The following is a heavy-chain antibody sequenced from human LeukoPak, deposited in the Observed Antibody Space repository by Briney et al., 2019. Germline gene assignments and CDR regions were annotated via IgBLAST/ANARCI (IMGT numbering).Heavy chain of an antibody. CDR1: GGTFSSYG. CDR3: ARSTPFLRFGWFDP. Sequence: GSSVKVSCKTSGGTFSSYGISWVRQAPGQGLEWMGGIIPIFGTANYAQKFQGRVTITADESTSTAYMELSSLRSEDTAVYYCARSTPFLRFGWFDPWGQGTLVTVSS. V-gene: IGHV1-69*01. J-gene: IGHJ5*02. D-gene: IGHD2/OR15-2a*01. CDR2: IIPIFGTA.